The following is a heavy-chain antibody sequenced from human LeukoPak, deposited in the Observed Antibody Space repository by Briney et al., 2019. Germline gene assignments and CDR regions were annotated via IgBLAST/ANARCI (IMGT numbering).Heavy chain of an antibody. CDR3: ARDPGSSYYYYYMDV. CDR2: IIPIFGTA. V-gene: IGHV1-69*13. CDR1: GYTFTSYG. Sequence: GASVKVSCKASGYTFTSYGISWVRQAPGQGLEWMGGIIPIFGTANYAQKFQGRVTITADESTSTAYMELSSLRSEDTAVYYCARDPGSSYYYYYMDVWGKGTTVTVSS. D-gene: IGHD1-26*01. J-gene: IGHJ6*03.